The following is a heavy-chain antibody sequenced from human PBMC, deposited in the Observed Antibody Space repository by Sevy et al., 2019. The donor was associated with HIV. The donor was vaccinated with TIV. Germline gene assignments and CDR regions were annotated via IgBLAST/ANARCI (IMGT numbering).Heavy chain of an antibody. CDR1: VFTFSSYA. Sequence: GGSLRLSCAASVFTFSSYAMHWVRQAPGKGLEWVAVISYDGSNKYYADSVKGRFTISRDNSKNTLYLQMNSLRAEDTAVYYCARGGYGDYVFLDYWGQGTLVTVSS. CDR3: ARGGYGDYVFLDY. J-gene: IGHJ4*02. CDR2: ISYDGSNK. V-gene: IGHV3-30-3*01. D-gene: IGHD4-17*01.